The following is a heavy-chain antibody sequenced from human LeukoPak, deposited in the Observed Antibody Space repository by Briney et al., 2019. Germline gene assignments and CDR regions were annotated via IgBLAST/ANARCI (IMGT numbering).Heavy chain of an antibody. CDR2: IYYSGST. D-gene: IGHD5-12*01. J-gene: IGHJ4*02. CDR3: ARRVATIRAYYFDY. V-gene: IGHV4-39*01. CDR1: GGSISSSSYY. Sequence: SETLSLTCTVSGGSISSSSYYWGWIRQPPGKGLEWIGSIYYSGSTYYNPSLKSRVTISVDTSKNQFSLKLSSVTAADTAVYYRARRVATIRAYYFDYWGQGTLVTVSS.